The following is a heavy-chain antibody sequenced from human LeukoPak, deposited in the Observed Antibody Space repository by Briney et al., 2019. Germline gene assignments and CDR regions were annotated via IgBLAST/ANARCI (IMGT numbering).Heavy chain of an antibody. CDR3: ARGRYYYGSGSYYNVGWFDP. CDR2: INHSGST. J-gene: IGHJ5*02. V-gene: IGHV4-34*01. D-gene: IGHD3-10*01. Sequence: KPSETLSLTCAVYGGSFSGYYWSWIRQPPGKGLEWIGEINHSGSTNYNPSLKSRVTISVDTSKNQFSLKLSSVTAADTAVYYCARGRYYYGSGSYYNVGWFDPWGQGTLVTVSS. CDR1: GGSFSGYY.